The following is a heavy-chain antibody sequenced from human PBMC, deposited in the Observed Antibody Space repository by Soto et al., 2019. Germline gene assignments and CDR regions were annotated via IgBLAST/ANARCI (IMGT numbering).Heavy chain of an antibody. CDR2: LDYEEGER. CDR3: AAGVTTFDY. Sequence: ASVKVSCKVSGTSLSGLPMHWVRQAPGKGLEWMGSLDYEEGERSFAHRFQGRLTVTEDTSTDTAYMELSSLMSEDTAVYYCAAGVTTFDYWGQGNVVPVSS. J-gene: IGHJ4*02. CDR1: GTSLSGLP. V-gene: IGHV1-24*01. D-gene: IGHD4-17*01.